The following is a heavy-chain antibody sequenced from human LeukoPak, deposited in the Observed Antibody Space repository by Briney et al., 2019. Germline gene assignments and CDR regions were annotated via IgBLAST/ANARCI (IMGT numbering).Heavy chain of an antibody. CDR3: AREGDPMGGVKTYCYYMDV. Sequence: GGSLRLSCAASGFTFSSYSMNWVRQAPGKGLEWVSSISSSSSYIYYADSVKGRFTISRDNAKNSLYLQMNSLRAEDTAVYYCAREGDPMGGVKTYCYYMDVWGKGTTVTVSS. CDR1: GFTFSSYS. V-gene: IGHV3-21*01. D-gene: IGHD3-10*01. J-gene: IGHJ6*03. CDR2: ISSSSSYI.